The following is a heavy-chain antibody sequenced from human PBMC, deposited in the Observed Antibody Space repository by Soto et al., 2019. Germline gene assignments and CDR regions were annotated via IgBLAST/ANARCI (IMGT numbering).Heavy chain of an antibody. CDR2: SGST. Sequence: QVQLQESGPGLVKPSETLSLTCTVSGGSISSYYWSWTRQPPGKGLEWIASGSTNYNPSLKSRVTISVDTSKNQFSLKLSSVTAADTAVYYCASRSVLGYFFDYWGQGTLVTVSS. CDR1: GGSISSYY. CDR3: ASRSVLGYFFDY. D-gene: IGHD3-10*01. J-gene: IGHJ4*02. V-gene: IGHV4-4*09.